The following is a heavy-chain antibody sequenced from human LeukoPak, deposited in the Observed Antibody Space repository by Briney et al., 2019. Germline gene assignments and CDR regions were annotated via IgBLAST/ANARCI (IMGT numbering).Heavy chain of an antibody. CDR2: IEASDSYT. J-gene: IGHJ6*02. V-gene: IGHV5-10-1*01. CDR3: ARRGRVRGDTYAIMANNTHNGMDV. D-gene: IGHD5-18*01. Sequence: GESLKISGKGSGYSFSTYYSSWVRQMPGKGREWMGRIEASDSYTNYSPSFQGHVSCSTNKSISTAYLQWSRLKASDTAAYFCARRGRVRGDTYAIMANNTHNGMDVWGQGTKVTVSS. CDR1: GYSFSTYY.